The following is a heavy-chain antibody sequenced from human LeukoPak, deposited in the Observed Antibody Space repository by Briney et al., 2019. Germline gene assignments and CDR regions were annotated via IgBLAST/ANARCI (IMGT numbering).Heavy chain of an antibody. D-gene: IGHD2-15*01. CDR1: GFTFSSYW. Sequence: GGSLRLSCAASGFTFSSYWMHWVRQAPGKGLVWVSRINSDGSSTSYADSVKGRFTISRDNAKNSLYLQMNSLRAEDTAVYYCARGLYCSGGSCYLDYWGQGTLVTVSS. J-gene: IGHJ4*02. CDR2: INSDGSST. V-gene: IGHV3-74*01. CDR3: ARGLYCSGGSCYLDY.